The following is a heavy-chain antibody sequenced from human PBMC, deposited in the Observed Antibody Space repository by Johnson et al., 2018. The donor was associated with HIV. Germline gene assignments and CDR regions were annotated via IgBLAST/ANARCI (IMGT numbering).Heavy chain of an antibody. V-gene: IGHV3-66*01. CDR3: ARDASYYGSANDAFDI. CDR1: GFTVSSNY. J-gene: IGHJ3*02. CDR2: IYSGGST. Sequence: EVQLVESGGGLVQPGGSLRLSCAASGFTVSSNYMSWVRQAPGKGLEWVSVIYSGGSTYYADSVKGRFTISRDNSKNTLYLQMNSLRAEDTAVYYCARDASYYGSANDAFDIWGQGTMVTVSS. D-gene: IGHD3-10*01.